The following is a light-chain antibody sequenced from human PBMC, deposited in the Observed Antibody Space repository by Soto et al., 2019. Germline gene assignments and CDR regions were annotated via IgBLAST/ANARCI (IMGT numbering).Light chain of an antibody. J-gene: IGLJ2*01. CDR1: SSDVGGYPY. Sequence: QSALTQPASVSGSPGQSITISCTGTSSDVGGYPYVSWYQQHPGKAPKLMIFDVSNRPSGVSDRCSGSKSGNTASLTISGLQAEYEADYYCSSYTSSSPLFCRGTKVTVL. V-gene: IGLV2-14*03. CDR3: SSYTSSSPL. CDR2: DVS.